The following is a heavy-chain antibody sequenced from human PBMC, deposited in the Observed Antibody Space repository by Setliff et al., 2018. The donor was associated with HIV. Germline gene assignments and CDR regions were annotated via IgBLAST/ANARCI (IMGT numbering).Heavy chain of an antibody. D-gene: IGHD1-1*01. CDR3: AREAVWSDAFDI. V-gene: IGHV3-30*03. Sequence: GGSLRLSCAASGFTFSSYGMHWVRQAPGKGLEWVAVISYDGINKYYADSVKGRFSVSRDNSNKTLYLQMNSLRADDTAMYYCAREAVWSDAFDIWGQGTMVTVSS. CDR1: GFTFSSYG. J-gene: IGHJ3*02. CDR2: ISYDGINK.